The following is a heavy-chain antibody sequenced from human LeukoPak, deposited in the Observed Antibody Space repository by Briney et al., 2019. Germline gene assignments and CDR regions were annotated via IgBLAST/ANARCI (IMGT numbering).Heavy chain of an antibody. Sequence: ASVKVSCKASGYTFTSYGISWVRQAPGQGLEWMGWINPNSGGTNYAQKFQGRVTMTRDTSISTAYMELSRLRSEDTAVYYCAGIGAFDIWGQGTMVTVSS. CDR3: AGIGAFDI. CDR2: INPNSGGT. V-gene: IGHV1-2*02. J-gene: IGHJ3*02. D-gene: IGHD2-21*01. CDR1: GYTFTSYG.